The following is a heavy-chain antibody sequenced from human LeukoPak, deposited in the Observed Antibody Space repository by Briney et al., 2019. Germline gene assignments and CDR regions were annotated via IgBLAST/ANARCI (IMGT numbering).Heavy chain of an antibody. CDR1: GFTFGDYA. Sequence: GGSLRLSCTASGFTFGDYAMSWVRQAPGKGLEWVGFIRSKAYGGTTEYAASVKGRFTISRDDSKSIAYLQMNSLKTEDTAVYYCTRTSQTYYYDSSGYDYWGQGTLVTVSS. D-gene: IGHD3-22*01. CDR3: TRTSQTYYYDSSGYDY. J-gene: IGHJ4*02. CDR2: IRSKAYGGTT. V-gene: IGHV3-49*04.